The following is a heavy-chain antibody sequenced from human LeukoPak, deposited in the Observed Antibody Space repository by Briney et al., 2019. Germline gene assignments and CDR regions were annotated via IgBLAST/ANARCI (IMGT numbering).Heavy chain of an antibody. V-gene: IGHV1-69*04. J-gene: IGHJ5*02. D-gene: IGHD6-19*01. CDR1: GGTFSSYA. Sequence: SVKVSCKASGGTFSSYAISWVRQAPGQGLEWMGRIIPILGIANYAQKFQRRVTITADKSTSTAYMELSSLRSEDTAVYYCARVSEPRGGIAVAGFNWFDPWGQGTLVTVSS. CDR2: IIPILGIA. CDR3: ARVSEPRGGIAVAGFNWFDP.